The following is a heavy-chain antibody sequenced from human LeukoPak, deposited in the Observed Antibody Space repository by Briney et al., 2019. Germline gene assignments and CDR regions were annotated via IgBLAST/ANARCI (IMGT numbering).Heavy chain of an antibody. J-gene: IGHJ4*02. V-gene: IGHV3-30*02. Sequence: GGSLRLSCAASGFTFSSYGMHWVRQAPGKGLEWVAFIRYDGSNKYYADSVKGRFTISRDNSKNTLYLQMNSLRAEDTAVYYCARVMSYDSSGPAIDYWGQGTLVTVSS. CDR1: GFTFSSYG. CDR3: ARVMSYDSSGPAIDY. CDR2: IRYDGSNK. D-gene: IGHD3-22*01.